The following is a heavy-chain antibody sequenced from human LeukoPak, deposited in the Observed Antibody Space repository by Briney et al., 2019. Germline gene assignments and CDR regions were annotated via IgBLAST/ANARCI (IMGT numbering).Heavy chain of an antibody. CDR2: AFYSGTT. V-gene: IGHV4-59*11. Sequence: SETLSLTCSVSGGSMTGHYWTWIRQPPGKGLEWIGYAFYSGTTNYNPSLKSRVTISEDTSKKQFSLKLNSVTAADTAVYYCARTPGNTLDYWGQGTLVSVSS. CDR1: GGSMTGHY. CDR3: ARTPGNTLDY. D-gene: IGHD1-14*01. J-gene: IGHJ4*02.